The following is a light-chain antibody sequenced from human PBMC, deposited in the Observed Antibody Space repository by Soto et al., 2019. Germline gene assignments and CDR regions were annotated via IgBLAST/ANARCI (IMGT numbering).Light chain of an antibody. Sequence: AIRMTQSPSSFSASTGDRVTITCRATQDITNYLAWYQQKPGKAPKLLIYRASVLESGVPSRFIGGGSGTNFSLIISYLQSEDFATYYCQQYNSFPQTFGQGTKVDI. CDR1: QDITNY. CDR2: RAS. CDR3: QQYNSFPQT. V-gene: IGKV1-8*01. J-gene: IGKJ2*01.